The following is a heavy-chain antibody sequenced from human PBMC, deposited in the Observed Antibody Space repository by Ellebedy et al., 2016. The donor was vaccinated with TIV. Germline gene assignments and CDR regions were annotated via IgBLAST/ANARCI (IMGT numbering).Heavy chain of an antibody. CDR1: GSSISSGYY. D-gene: IGHD5-24*01. J-gene: IGHJ4*02. V-gene: IGHV4-38-2*02. CDR2: MYHSGST. Sequence: MPSETLSLTCSVSGSSISSGYYWGWIRQPPGRGLEWIGSMYHSGSTYYSPSLKSRVTISLASSKNRFSLKVNSLTAADTAVYYCSSEGIDDYNYFDYWGRGTLVTVSS. CDR3: SSEGIDDYNYFDY.